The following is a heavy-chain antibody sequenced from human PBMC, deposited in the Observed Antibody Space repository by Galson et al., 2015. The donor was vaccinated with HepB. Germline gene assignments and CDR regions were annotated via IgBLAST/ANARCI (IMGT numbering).Heavy chain of an antibody. CDR1: GGTFSSYTISTFSSYT. CDR3: ARPRGSSGYDYFDAFEI. D-gene: IGHD5-12*01. V-gene: IGHV1-69*10. CDR2: IIPILGIA. J-gene: IGHJ3*02. Sequence: SVKVSCKASGGTFSSYTISTFSSYTISWVRQAPGQGLEWMGGIIPILGIANYAQKFQGRVTITADKFTSTAYMELSSLTSDDTAVYYCARPRGSSGYDYFDAFEIWGQGTMVTVSS.